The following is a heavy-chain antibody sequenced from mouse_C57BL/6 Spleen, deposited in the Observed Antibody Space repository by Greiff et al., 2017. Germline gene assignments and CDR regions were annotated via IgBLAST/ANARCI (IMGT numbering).Heavy chain of an antibody. CDR3: ASYSNYPYYVDY. V-gene: IGHV2-2*01. Sequence: VQLQQSGPGLVQPSQSLSITCAVSGFSLTSYGVHWVRQPPGKGLEWLGVIWSGGSTDYNAAFISRLSISKDNSKSQVFLKMNRLQADDTAIYYCASYSNYPYYVDYWGQGTTLTVSS. CDR2: IWSGGST. J-gene: IGHJ2*01. CDR1: GFSLTSYG. D-gene: IGHD2-5*01.